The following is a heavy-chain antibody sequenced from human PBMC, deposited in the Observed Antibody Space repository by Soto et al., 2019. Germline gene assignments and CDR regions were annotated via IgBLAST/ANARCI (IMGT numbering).Heavy chain of an antibody. CDR2: IYPRDSDT. CDR1: GYNFTDYW. CDR3: ARQLTGSLTGTDNYSSYLDF. D-gene: IGHD3-9*01. J-gene: IGHJ2*01. Sequence: GESLKISCQASGYNFTDYWIGWVRQMPGKGLEWMGIIYPRDSDTRYSPSFQGHVTISVDKSISTAFLQWSSLKASDSAIYYCARQLTGSLTGTDNYSSYLDFWGRGTQVTVSS. V-gene: IGHV5-51*01.